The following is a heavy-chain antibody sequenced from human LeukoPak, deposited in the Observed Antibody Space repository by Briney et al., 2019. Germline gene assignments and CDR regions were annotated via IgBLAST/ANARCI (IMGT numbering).Heavy chain of an antibody. CDR1: GGTFSSYA. CDR3: AGWVVGATGGLSDY. D-gene: IGHD1-26*01. Sequence: SVKVSCKASGGTFSSYAISWVRQAPGQGLEWMGGIIPIFGTANYAQKFQGRVTITTDESTSTAYMELSSLRSEDTAVYYCAGWVVGATGGLSDYWGQGTLVTVSS. V-gene: IGHV1-69*05. J-gene: IGHJ4*02. CDR2: IIPIFGTA.